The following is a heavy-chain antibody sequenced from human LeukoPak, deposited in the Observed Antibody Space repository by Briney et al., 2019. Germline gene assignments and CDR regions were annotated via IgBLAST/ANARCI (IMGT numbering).Heavy chain of an antibody. CDR1: GYTFTSYY. Sequence: GASVKVSCKASGYTFTSYYMHWVRQAPGQGLEWMGWISAYNGNTNYAQKLQGRVTMTTDTSTSTAYMELRSLRSDDTAVYYCARVTIATMIVVVIEYWGQGTLVTVSS. V-gene: IGHV1-18*04. J-gene: IGHJ4*02. D-gene: IGHD3-22*01. CDR2: ISAYNGNT. CDR3: ARVTIATMIVVVIEY.